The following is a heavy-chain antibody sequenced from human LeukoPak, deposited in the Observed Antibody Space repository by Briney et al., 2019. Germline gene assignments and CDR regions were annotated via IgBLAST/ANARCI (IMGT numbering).Heavy chain of an antibody. CDR1: GGSISSYY. J-gene: IGHJ4*02. CDR3: ARAGSVYDSSGYCDY. D-gene: IGHD3-22*01. CDR2: IYYSGST. Sequence: PSETLSLTCTVSGGSISSYYWNWIRQPPGKGLEWIGYIYYSGSTNYNPSLKSRVTISLDTSKNQFSLKLSSVTAADTAVYYCARAGSVYDSSGYCDYWGQGTLVTVSS. V-gene: IGHV4-59*01.